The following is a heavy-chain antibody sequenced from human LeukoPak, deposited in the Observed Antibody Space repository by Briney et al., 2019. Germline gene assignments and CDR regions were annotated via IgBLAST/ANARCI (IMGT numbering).Heavy chain of an antibody. CDR1: GGSISSSSYY. CDR2: IYYSGST. V-gene: IGHV4-39*07. CDR3: ARDRYYYDSSGFYNAFDI. J-gene: IGHJ3*02. D-gene: IGHD3-22*01. Sequence: PSETLSLTCTVSGGSISSSSYYWGWIRQPPGKGLEWIGSIYYSGSTYYNPSPKSRVTISVDTSKNQFSLKLSSVTAADTAVYYCARDRYYYDSSGFYNAFDIWGQGTMVTVSS.